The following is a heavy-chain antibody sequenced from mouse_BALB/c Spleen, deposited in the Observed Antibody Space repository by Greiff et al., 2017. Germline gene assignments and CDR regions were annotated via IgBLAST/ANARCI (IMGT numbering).Heavy chain of an antibody. CDR1: GYSITSDYA. J-gene: IGHJ1*01. CDR2: ISYSGST. CDR3: ARGGNYEGFDV. V-gene: IGHV3-2*02. Sequence: VQLKESGPGLVKPSQSLSLTCTVTGYSITSDYAWNWIRQFPGNKLEWMGYISYSGSTSYNPSLKSRISITRDTSKNQFFLQLNSVTTEDTATYYCARGGNYEGFDVWGAGTTVTVSS. D-gene: IGHD2-1*01.